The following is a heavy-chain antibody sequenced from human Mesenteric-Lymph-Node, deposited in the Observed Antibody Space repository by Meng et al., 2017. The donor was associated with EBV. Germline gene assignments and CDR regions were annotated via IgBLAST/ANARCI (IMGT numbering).Heavy chain of an antibody. Sequence: VPGPGLVKPWAPLSLTLPVSGGSISNSKFYWGWLRQPPGKGLEWIGSIFHSGSTYYTPSLKSRVTVSVDTSKNQFSLKLNSVTTADTAMYYCARPRRWLQSEFDFWGPGTLVTVSS. V-gene: IGHV4-39*01. CDR3: ARPRRWLQSEFDF. CDR2: IFHSGST. J-gene: IGHJ4*02. CDR1: GGSISNSKFY. D-gene: IGHD5-24*01.